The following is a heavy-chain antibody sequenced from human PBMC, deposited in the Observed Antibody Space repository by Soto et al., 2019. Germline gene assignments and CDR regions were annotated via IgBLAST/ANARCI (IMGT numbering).Heavy chain of an antibody. Sequence: EVQLVESGGGLVQPGGSLRLSCAASGFSITNTWMHWVRQAPGKGLEWVGRVKSKADGGTADYAVPVKGRFTVSRDDSKNTQYLQMNSLKMEDTAVYYCNSYPDFWGGHTPLWRQGALVTVSS. D-gene: IGHD3-3*01. CDR3: NSYPDFWGGHTPL. V-gene: IGHV3-15*07. CDR2: VKSKADGGTA. J-gene: IGHJ4*02. CDR1: GFSITNTW.